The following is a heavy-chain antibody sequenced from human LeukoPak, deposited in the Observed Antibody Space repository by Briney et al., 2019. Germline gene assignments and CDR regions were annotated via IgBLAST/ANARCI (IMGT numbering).Heavy chain of an antibody. CDR2: ISGSGGST. J-gene: IGHJ6*02. Sequence: GGSLRLSCAASGFTFSSYAMSWVRQAPGKGLEWVSAISGSGGSTYYAGSVKGRFTISRDNSKNTLYLQMNSLRAEDTAVYYCAKSQVRTFSGLYGMDVWGQGTTVTVSS. V-gene: IGHV3-23*01. CDR1: GFTFSSYA. CDR3: AKSQVRTFSGLYGMDV.